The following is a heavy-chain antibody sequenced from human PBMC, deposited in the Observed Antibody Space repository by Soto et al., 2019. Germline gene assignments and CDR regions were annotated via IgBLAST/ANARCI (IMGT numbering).Heavy chain of an antibody. V-gene: IGHV3-33*08. CDR2: IWYDGSNK. CDR3: ARDPGTSQADSGSSDSCDI. Sequence: GGSLRLSCAASGFTFSSYGMHWVRQAPGKGLEWVAVIWYDGSNKYYADSVKGRFTISRDNSKNTLYLQMNSLRAEDTAVYYCARDPGTSQADSGSSDSCDIWGQGTMVTVSS. J-gene: IGHJ3*02. D-gene: IGHD1-26*01. CDR1: GFTFSSYG.